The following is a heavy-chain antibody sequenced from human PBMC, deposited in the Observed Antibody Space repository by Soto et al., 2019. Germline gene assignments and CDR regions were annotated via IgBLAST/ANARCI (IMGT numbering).Heavy chain of an antibody. D-gene: IGHD3-22*01. CDR3: VRDIWDDSNAYYHAFDY. V-gene: IGHV3-33*01. CDR2: IYNDGNNE. Sequence: QVQLVESGGGVVQPGRSLRLSCAASGFTFSSHGMHWVRQAPGKGLEWVAIIYNDGNNEYYADSVKGGFTISRDNSKNTLYLQMNYLRAEDTALYYCVRDIWDDSNAYYHAFDYWGQGTLVNVSS. J-gene: IGHJ4*02. CDR1: GFTFSSHG.